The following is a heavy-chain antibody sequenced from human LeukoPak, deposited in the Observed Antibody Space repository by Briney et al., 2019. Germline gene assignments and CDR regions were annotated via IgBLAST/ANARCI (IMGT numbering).Heavy chain of an antibody. V-gene: IGHV3-30*04. CDR1: GFTFSSYA. D-gene: IGHD3-16*01. Sequence: PGRSLRLSCAASGFTFSSYAMHWVRQAPGKGLEWVAVISYDGSNKYYADSVKGRFTISRDNSKNTLYLQMNSLRAEDTAVYYCAKRDPWGAFDIWGQGTMVTVSS. CDR3: AKRDPWGAFDI. J-gene: IGHJ3*02. CDR2: ISYDGSNK.